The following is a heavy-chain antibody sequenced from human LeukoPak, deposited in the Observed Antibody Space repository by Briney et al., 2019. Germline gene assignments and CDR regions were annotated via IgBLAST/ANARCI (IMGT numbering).Heavy chain of an antibody. Sequence: SETLSLTCTVSGGSINSYYWGWIRQPAGKGLEWIGRIYTTGSTNYNPSLKSRVTISADKSKNQFSLKLSPVTAADTAVYYCARVASGDYSPFDYWGQGTLVTVSS. J-gene: IGHJ4*02. CDR3: ARVASGDYSPFDY. V-gene: IGHV4-4*07. CDR2: IYTTGST. CDR1: GGSINSYY. D-gene: IGHD1-26*01.